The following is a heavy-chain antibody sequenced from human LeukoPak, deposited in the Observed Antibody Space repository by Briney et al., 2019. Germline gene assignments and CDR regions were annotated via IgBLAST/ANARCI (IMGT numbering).Heavy chain of an antibody. CDR3: ARHRASGSYFFDY. CDR2: INHSGST. Sequence: SETLSLTCAVHGGSFSGYYWSWLRQPPGKGLEWIGEINHSGSTDYNPSLKSRVTISVDTSKNQFSLRLSSVTAADTAVYYCARHRASGSYFFDYWGQGTLVTVSS. J-gene: IGHJ4*02. D-gene: IGHD1-26*01. V-gene: IGHV4-34*01. CDR1: GGSFSGYY.